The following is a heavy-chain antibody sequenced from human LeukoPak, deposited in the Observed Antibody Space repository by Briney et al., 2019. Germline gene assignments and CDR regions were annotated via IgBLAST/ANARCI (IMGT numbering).Heavy chain of an antibody. D-gene: IGHD1-26*01. CDR1: GFTFSSQS. Sequence: GGSLRLSCAGSGFTFSSQSMNWVRQAPGKGLEWVSYISSSSSTIYYADSVKGRFTISRDNAKNSLYLQMNSLRAEDTAVYYCARGYYANYFDYWGQGTLVTVSS. CDR2: ISSSSSTI. V-gene: IGHV3-48*01. J-gene: IGHJ4*02. CDR3: ARGYYANYFDY.